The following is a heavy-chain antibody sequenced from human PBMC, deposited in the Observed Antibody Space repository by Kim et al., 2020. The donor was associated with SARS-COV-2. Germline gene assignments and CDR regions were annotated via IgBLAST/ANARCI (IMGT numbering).Heavy chain of an antibody. V-gene: IGHV3-64*02. J-gene: IGHJ3*01. CDR1: GYMFNNYA. D-gene: IGHD1-26*01. Sequence: GGSLRLSCAASGYMFNNYAMHWVRQLPGKGLEYVSAISSSADSTFYVDSVRDRFMISRDNSKNILYLQMGGLTTEDMAVYYCARSMSGNPDDALDVWGQG. CDR2: ISSSADST. CDR3: ARSMSGNPDDALDV.